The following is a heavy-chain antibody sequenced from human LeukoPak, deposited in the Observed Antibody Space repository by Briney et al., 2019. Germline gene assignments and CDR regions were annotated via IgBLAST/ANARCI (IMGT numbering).Heavy chain of an antibody. D-gene: IGHD1-7*01. CDR3: ETSQSENYLYGFDI. V-gene: IGHV4-59*01. CDR1: GGSISNYY. CDR2: IHHSGST. Sequence: SETLSLTCTVSGGSISNYYWRWTRQPPGKGLEWIGYIHHSGSTNYNPSLKSRVTISVATSKHQVSLKLGSVTAADTAVYYCETSQSENYLYGFDIWGQGTMVTVSS. J-gene: IGHJ3*02.